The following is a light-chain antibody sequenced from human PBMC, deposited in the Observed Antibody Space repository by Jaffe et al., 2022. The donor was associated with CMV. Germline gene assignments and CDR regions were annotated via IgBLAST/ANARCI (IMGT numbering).Light chain of an antibody. V-gene: IGKV1-5*03. CDR1: ESISSW. CDR2: KAS. CDR3: QQYNPYSRT. Sequence: DIQMTQSPSTLSASVGDRVTITCRASESISSWLAWYQQKPGKAPKLLISKASSLESGVPSRFRGSGSGTEFTLSISSLQPDDFATYYCQQYNPYSRTFGQGTKVEI. J-gene: IGKJ1*01.